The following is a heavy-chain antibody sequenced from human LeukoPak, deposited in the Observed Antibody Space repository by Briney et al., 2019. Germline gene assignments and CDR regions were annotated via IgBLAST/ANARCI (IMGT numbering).Heavy chain of an antibody. Sequence: SVKVSCKASGGTFSSYAISWVRQAPGQGLEWMGGIIPIFGTANYAQKFQGRVTITADESTSTAYMELSSPRSEDTAVYYCARGRDCGGDCCYYYYGMDVWGKGTTVTVSS. CDR1: GGTFSSYA. J-gene: IGHJ6*04. CDR2: IIPIFGTA. CDR3: ARGRDCGGDCCYYYYGMDV. V-gene: IGHV1-69*13. D-gene: IGHD2-21*02.